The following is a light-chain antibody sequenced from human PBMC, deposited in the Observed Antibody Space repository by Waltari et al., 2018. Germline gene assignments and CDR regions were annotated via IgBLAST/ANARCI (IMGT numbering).Light chain of an antibody. CDR1: GGSIVNNY. Sequence: NFLLTQPHSVSESPGTTVIISCPRSGGSIVNNYVQWYQHRPGSAPSIVIYEDDQRPSGVPDRFSGSIDSSSNSASLTISGLKTEDEADYYCQSYTSSAVFGGGTKLTV. J-gene: IGLJ3*02. CDR2: EDD. CDR3: QSYTSSAV. V-gene: IGLV6-57*04.